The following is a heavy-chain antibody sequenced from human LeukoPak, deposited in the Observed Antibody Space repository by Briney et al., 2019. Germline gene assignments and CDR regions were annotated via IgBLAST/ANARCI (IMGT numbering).Heavy chain of an antibody. CDR3: ARERRGYGYGTLDP. CDR2: ISDNGLRT. V-gene: IGHV3-30*04. D-gene: IGHD5-12*01. CDR1: GIDFKVYE. Sequence: GGSQRLSCVASGIDFKVYEMHWVRQSPGKGLEWVALISDNGLRTNYAESLKGRFIVSRGNSKNTMDLQMNDLRVEDTGVYFCARERRGYGYGTLDPWGQGTLVTVSS. J-gene: IGHJ5*02.